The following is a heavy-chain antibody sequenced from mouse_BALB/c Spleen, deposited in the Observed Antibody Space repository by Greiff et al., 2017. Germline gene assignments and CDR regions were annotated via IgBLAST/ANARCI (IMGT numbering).Heavy chain of an antibody. Sequence: VQLKESGPGLVKPSQSLSLTCTVTGYSITSDYAWYWIRQFPGNKLEWMGYISYSGSTSYNPSLKSRISITRDTSKNQFFLQLNSVTTEDTATYYCARRNYGNYVDYWGQGTTLTVSS. V-gene: IGHV3-2*02. CDR1: GYSITSDYA. CDR3: ARRNYGNYVDY. D-gene: IGHD2-1*01. CDR2: ISYSGST. J-gene: IGHJ2*01.